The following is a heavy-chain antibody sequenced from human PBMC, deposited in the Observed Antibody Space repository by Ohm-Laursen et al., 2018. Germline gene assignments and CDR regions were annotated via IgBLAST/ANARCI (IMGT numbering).Heavy chain of an antibody. CDR1: GFTFADYA. Sequence: SLRLSCTASGFTFADYAMHWVRQAPGKGLEWVSGITWNSGTITYADSVKGRFTISRDNAKNSLYLQMNSLQAEDTALYYCAKMVGAWDFFDYWGQGTLVTVSS. V-gene: IGHV3-9*01. CDR2: ITWNSGTI. CDR3: AKMVGAWDFFDY. D-gene: IGHD1-26*01. J-gene: IGHJ4*02.